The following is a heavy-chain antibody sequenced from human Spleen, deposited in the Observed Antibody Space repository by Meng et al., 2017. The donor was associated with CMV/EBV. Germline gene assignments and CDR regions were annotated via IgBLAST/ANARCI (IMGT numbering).Heavy chain of an antibody. CDR1: GFTFSSYA. V-gene: IGHV3-30*04. CDR3: ARERIGSDWFDP. J-gene: IGHJ5*02. CDR2: ISYDGSNK. Sequence: GGSLRLSCAASGFTFSSYAMHWVRQAPGKGLEWVAVISYDGSNKYYADSVKGRFTISRDNSKNTLYLQMNSLRAEDTAVYYCARERIGSDWFDPWGQGTLVTVSS. D-gene: IGHD1-26*01.